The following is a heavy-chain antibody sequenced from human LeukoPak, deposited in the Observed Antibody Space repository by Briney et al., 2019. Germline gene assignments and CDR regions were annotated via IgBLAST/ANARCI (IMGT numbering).Heavy chain of an antibody. J-gene: IGHJ4*02. Sequence: GGSLRLSCAASGFTFSDYYMSWIRQAPGKGLEWVSYISSSGSTIYYADSVKGRFTISRDNAKNSLYLQMNSLRAEDTAVYYCARVHIAADYYFDYRGQGTLVTVSS. V-gene: IGHV3-11*01. CDR3: ARVHIAADYYFDY. CDR2: ISSSGSTI. CDR1: GFTFSDYY. D-gene: IGHD6-13*01.